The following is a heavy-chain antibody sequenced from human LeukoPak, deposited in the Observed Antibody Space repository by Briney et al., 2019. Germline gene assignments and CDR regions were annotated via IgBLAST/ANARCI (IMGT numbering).Heavy chain of an antibody. CDR3: AKGQELDDGVFDS. CDR1: GFAFSSYA. J-gene: IGHJ4*02. D-gene: IGHD1-1*01. CDR2: IRGNGDRT. Sequence: GGSLRLSCAASGFAFSSYAMTWVRQAPGKGLEWVSTIRGNGDRTHYADSVKGRFTISRDNSKSTLYLQMNSLRGEDSAIYYCAKGQELDDGVFDSWGQGTLVTVSS. V-gene: IGHV3-23*01.